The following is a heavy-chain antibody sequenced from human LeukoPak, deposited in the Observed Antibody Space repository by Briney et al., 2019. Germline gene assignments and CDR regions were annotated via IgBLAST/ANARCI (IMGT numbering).Heavy chain of an antibody. D-gene: IGHD3-22*01. J-gene: IGHJ3*02. V-gene: IGHV1-69*04. CDR3: ARDVYYDSSGYSPYGFDI. CDR1: GGTFSSYA. CDR2: IIPILGIA. Sequence: SVKVSCKASGGTFSSYAISWVRQAPGQGLEWMGRIIPILGIANYAQKFQGRVTITADKSTSTAYMELSSLRSEDTAVYYCARDVYYDSSGYSPYGFDIWGQGTMVTVSS.